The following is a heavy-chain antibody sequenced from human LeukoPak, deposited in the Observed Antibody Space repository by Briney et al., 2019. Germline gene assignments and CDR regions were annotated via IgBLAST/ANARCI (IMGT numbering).Heavy chain of an antibody. D-gene: IGHD3-3*01. CDR2: ISSIRSYI. J-gene: IGHJ6*02. Sequence: GGSLRLSCAPSGFTFSSYCMIWVRQAPGKGLDWVSSISSIRSYIYYADSVKGPFTISRDNAKNSLYLQMNSLRAQDTAGVYFARERGGNTIFGVVIIGPFRPYYYGMDVWGQGTTVTVSS. CDR3: ARERGGNTIFGVVIIGPFRPYYYGMDV. CDR1: GFTFSSYC. V-gene: IGHV3-21*01.